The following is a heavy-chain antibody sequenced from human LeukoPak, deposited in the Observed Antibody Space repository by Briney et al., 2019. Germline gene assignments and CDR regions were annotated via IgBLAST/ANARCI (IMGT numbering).Heavy chain of an antibody. J-gene: IGHJ5*02. CDR3: ARVKWFGDYWFDP. D-gene: IGHD3-10*01. V-gene: IGHV4-59*01. CDR1: GGSISSYY. CDR2: IYYSGST. Sequence: SETLSLTCTVSGGSISSYYWSWIRQPPGKGLEWIGYIYYSGSTNYNPSLKSRVTISVDTSKNQFSLKLSSVTAADTAVYYCARVKWFGDYWFDPWGQGTLVTVSS.